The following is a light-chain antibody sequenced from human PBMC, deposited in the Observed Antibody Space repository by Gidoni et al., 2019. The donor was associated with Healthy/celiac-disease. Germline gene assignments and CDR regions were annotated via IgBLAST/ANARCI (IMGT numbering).Light chain of an antibody. CDR1: QSVSSSY. CDR3: QQYGSSPPKYT. J-gene: IGKJ2*01. CDR2: GAS. Sequence: EIVLTKSPGTLSLSPGERATLSCRASQSVSSSYLAWYQQKPGQAPRLLIYGASSSATGIPDRFSGSGSGTDFTLTISRLEPEDFAVYYCQQYGSSPPKYTFGQGTKLEIK. V-gene: IGKV3-20*01.